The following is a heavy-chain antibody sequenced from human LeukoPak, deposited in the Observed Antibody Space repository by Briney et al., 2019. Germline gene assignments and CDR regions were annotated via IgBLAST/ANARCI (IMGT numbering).Heavy chain of an antibody. CDR2: ISAYNGNT. V-gene: IGHV1-18*01. D-gene: IGHD6-13*01. CDR1: GYTFTSYG. J-gene: IGHJ6*02. Sequence: ASVKVSCKTSGYTFTSYGISWVRQAPGQGLEWMGWISAYNGNTNYAQKLQGRVTMTTDTSTSTAYMELRSLRSDDTAVYYCAREEQQLSYYYYGMDVWGQGTTVTVSS. CDR3: AREEQQLSYYYYGMDV.